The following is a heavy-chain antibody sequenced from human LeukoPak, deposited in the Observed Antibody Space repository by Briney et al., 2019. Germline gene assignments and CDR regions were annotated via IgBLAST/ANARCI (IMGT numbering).Heavy chain of an antibody. CDR2: IYTSGST. Sequence: PSETLSLTCTVSGGSISSYYWSWIRQPAGKGLEWIGRIYTSGSTNYNPSLKSRVTMSVDTSQNQFSLNLRSVTAADTALYYCARATNVDYFFYYGMDVWGQGTTVIVSS. V-gene: IGHV4-4*07. CDR1: GGSISSYY. CDR3: ARATNVDYFFYYGMDV. D-gene: IGHD2/OR15-2a*01. J-gene: IGHJ6*02.